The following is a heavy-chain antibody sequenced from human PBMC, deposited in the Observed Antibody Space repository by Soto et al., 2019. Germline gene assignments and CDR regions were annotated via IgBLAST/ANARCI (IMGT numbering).Heavy chain of an antibody. D-gene: IGHD3-9*01. CDR3: ARAFNYDILTGPFDY. Sequence: SLRVSCKASGGSLSSYTISWVRQAPGQGLEWMGRIIPILGIANYAQKFQGRVTITADKSTSTAYMELSSLRSEDTAVYYCARAFNYDILTGPFDYWGQGTLVTVSS. V-gene: IGHV1-69*02. CDR2: IIPILGIA. J-gene: IGHJ4*02. CDR1: GGSLSSYT.